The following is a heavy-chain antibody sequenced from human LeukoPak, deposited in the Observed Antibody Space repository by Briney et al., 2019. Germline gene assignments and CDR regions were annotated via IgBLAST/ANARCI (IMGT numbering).Heavy chain of an antibody. D-gene: IGHD6-19*01. J-gene: IGHJ6*03. V-gene: IGHV4-38-2*02. CDR3: ARDGRAVAGTGYMDV. Sequence: PSETLSLTCSVSGFLISSGYYWGWIRQPPGKGLEWIGNISDSGSTYYNPSLKSRVTISLDTSKNQFSLKVSSVTAADTAVYYCARDGRAVAGTGYMDVWGKGTTVTVSS. CDR1: GFLISSGYY. CDR2: ISDSGST.